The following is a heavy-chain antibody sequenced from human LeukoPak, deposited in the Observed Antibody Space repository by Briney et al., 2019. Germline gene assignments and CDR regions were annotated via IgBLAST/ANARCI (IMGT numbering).Heavy chain of an antibody. Sequence: ASVKVSCKASGYAVTANYIHWVRQAPGQGLEWMGWINPSSGGTSYAQNFQGRVTMTRDTSISTVYMELSGLTSDDTAVYYCARAGSSLGYIGYILFGYWGQGTLVTASS. D-gene: IGHD5-12*01. CDR1: GYAVTANY. J-gene: IGHJ4*02. CDR2: INPSSGGT. CDR3: ARAGSSLGYIGYILFGY. V-gene: IGHV1-2*02.